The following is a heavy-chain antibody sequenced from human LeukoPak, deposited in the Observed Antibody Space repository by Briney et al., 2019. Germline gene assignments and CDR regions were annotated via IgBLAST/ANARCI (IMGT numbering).Heavy chain of an antibody. V-gene: IGHV1-2*02. CDR1: GYTFTGYY. D-gene: IGHD3-9*01. J-gene: IGHJ5*02. CDR3: ARHYGNDILTESGFDP. Sequence: ASVKVSCKASGYTFTGYYIHWVRQAPGQGLEWMGWINPNSDGTNYAQKLQSRVTMTRDTSISTAYMELGRLRSDDTAVYYCARHYGNDILTESGFDPWGQGTLVTVSS. CDR2: INPNSDGT.